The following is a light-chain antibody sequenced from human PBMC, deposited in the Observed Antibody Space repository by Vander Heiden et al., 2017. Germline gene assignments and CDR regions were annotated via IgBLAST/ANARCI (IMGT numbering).Light chain of an antibody. CDR2: DAS. CDR3: QQRNSWPRT. CDR1: QSISAD. V-gene: IGKV3-11*01. Sequence: EIVLTQSPATLSLSPGERATLSCRASQSISADLAWYQQKPGQAPRLLIYDASNRATGIPARFSGSGSGTDFTLTISNLGPEDFAVYYCQQRNSWPRTFGQGTKVEI. J-gene: IGKJ2*01.